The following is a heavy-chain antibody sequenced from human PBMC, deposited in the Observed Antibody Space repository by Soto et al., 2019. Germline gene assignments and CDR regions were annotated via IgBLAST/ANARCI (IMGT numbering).Heavy chain of an antibody. CDR2: ISSSGSTI. CDR1: GFTFSDYY. D-gene: IGHD3-3*01. J-gene: IGHJ3*02. Sequence: QVQLVESGGGLVKPGGSLRLSCAASGFTFSDYYMSWIRQAPGKGLEWVSYISSSGSTIYYADSVKGRFTISRDNAKNSLYLQMNSLRAEDTAVYYCARDMVVGGYDFWCGYDGAFDIWGQGTMVTVSS. CDR3: ARDMVVGGYDFWCGYDGAFDI. V-gene: IGHV3-11*01.